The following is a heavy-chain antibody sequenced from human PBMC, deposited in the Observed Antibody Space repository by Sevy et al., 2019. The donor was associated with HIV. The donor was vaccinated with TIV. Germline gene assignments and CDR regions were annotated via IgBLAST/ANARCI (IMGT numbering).Heavy chain of an antibody. J-gene: IGHJ4*02. CDR3: ARVWGVAAAAKLVDY. D-gene: IGHD6-13*01. Sequence: GGSLRLSCAASGFTLDDYDMSWVRQAPGKGLEWVSGINWNGGSTGYAHSVKGRFTISRDNAKNSLYLQMNSLRAEDTALYNCARVWGVAAAAKLVDYWGQGALVTVSS. CDR2: INWNGGST. V-gene: IGHV3-20*01. CDR1: GFTLDDYD.